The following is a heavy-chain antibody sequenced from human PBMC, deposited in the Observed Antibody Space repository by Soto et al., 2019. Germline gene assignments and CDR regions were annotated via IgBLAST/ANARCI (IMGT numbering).Heavy chain of an antibody. V-gene: IGHV1-69*08. J-gene: IGHJ4*02. Sequence: QVQLVQSGAEVKKPGSSVKVSCKASGGTFSSYTISWVRQASGQGLEWMGRIIPILGIANYAQKFQGRVTITADKSTSTAYMELSSLRSEDTAVYYCARDYYDSSGYYYVDYWGQGTLVTVSS. CDR3: ARDYYDSSGYYYVDY. CDR2: IIPILGIA. CDR1: GGTFSSYT. D-gene: IGHD3-22*01.